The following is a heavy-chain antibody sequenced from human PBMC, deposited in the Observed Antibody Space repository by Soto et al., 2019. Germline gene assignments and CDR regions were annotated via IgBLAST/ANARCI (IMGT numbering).Heavy chain of an antibody. V-gene: IGHV3-7*03. J-gene: IGHJ3*02. CDR1: GFTFSSYW. CDR3: EKCGYYYDSSGYYKLSAFDI. D-gene: IGHD3-22*01. Sequence: PGGSLRLSCAASGFTFSSYWMSWVRQAPGKGLEWVANIKQDGSEKYYVDSVKGRFTISRDNAKNSLYLQMNSLRAEDTAVYYCEKCGYYYDSSGYYKLSAFDIWGKGTMVTVSS. CDR2: IKQDGSEK.